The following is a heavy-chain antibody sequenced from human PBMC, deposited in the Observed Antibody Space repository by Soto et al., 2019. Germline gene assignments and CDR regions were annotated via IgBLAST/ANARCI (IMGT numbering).Heavy chain of an antibody. Sequence: PSETLSLTCTVSGGSISSYYWSWIRQPPGKGLEWIGYIYYSGGTNYNPSLKSRVTISVDTSKNQFSLKLGSVTAAAPALYYCGRGYGDFLDYWGQGAFVIVS. CDR1: GGSISSYY. V-gene: IGHV4-59*08. D-gene: IGHD5-12*01. CDR2: IYYSGGT. J-gene: IGHJ4*02. CDR3: GRGYGDFLDY.